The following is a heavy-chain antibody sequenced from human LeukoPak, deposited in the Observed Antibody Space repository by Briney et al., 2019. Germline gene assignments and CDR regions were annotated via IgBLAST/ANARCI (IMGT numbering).Heavy chain of an antibody. V-gene: IGHV3-74*01. CDR2: IKSDGSST. Sequence: GGSLRLSCAASGFTFSRYWMHRVRQAPGKGLVWVSHIKSDGSSTTYADFVKGRFTISRDNAKNTLYLQLNSLRAEDTAVYYCASGYSSGWYVGGSDYWGQGTLVTVSS. J-gene: IGHJ4*02. CDR1: GFTFSRYW. CDR3: ASGYSSGWYVGGSDY. D-gene: IGHD6-19*01.